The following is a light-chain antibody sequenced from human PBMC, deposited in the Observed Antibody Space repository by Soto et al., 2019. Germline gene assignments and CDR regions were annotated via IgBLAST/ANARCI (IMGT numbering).Light chain of an antibody. CDR3: SSYTSSSTPYV. Sequence: QSVLTQPASVSGSTGQSITISCTGTSSDVGGYNYVSWYQQHPGKAPKLMIYEVSNRPSGVSNRFSGSKSGNTASLTISGLQAEDEADYYCSSYTSSSTPYVFGTGTKVTV. V-gene: IGLV2-14*01. CDR2: EVS. J-gene: IGLJ1*01. CDR1: SSDVGGYNY.